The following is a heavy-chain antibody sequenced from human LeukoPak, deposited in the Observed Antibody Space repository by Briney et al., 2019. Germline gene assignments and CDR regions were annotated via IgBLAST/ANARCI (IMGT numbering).Heavy chain of an antibody. CDR2: ISGSGGST. V-gene: IGHV3-23*01. Sequence: GESLRLSCAASGFTFSSYAMSWVRQAPGKGLEWVSAISGSGGSTYYADSVKGRFTISRDNSKNTLYLQMNSLRAEDTAVYYCAKGQGGYENHNWFDPWGQGTLVTVSS. J-gene: IGHJ5*02. CDR3: AKGQGGYENHNWFDP. CDR1: GFTFSSYA. D-gene: IGHD5-12*01.